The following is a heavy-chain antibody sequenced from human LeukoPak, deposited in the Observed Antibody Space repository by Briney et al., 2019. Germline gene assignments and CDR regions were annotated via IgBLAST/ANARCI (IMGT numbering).Heavy chain of an antibody. CDR2: IYHSGST. Sequence: PSETLSLTCAVSGYSISSGYYWGRIRQPPGKGLEWIGSIYHSGSTYYNPSLKSRVTISVDTSKNQFSLKLSSVTAADTAVYYCARLWGPKFYMDVWGKGTTVTVSS. J-gene: IGHJ6*03. V-gene: IGHV4-38-2*01. CDR1: GYSISSGYY. D-gene: IGHD3-16*01. CDR3: ARLWGPKFYMDV.